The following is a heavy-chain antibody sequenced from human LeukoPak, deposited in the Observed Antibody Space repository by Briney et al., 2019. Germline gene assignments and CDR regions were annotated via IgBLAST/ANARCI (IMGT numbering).Heavy chain of an antibody. D-gene: IGHD3-10*01. CDR1: RFSFSNYW. CDR2: VKSDGSNP. J-gene: IGHJ4*02. CDR3: ARDFVSGSGSLDY. Sequence: GGSLRLSCAASRFSFSNYWMHWVSQARGKGLVWVSRVKSDGSNPSCVDSVKGRFTISRDNAENMLYLQMNTLGAEDTAVYYCARDFVSGSGSLDYWGQGTLVTVSS. V-gene: IGHV3-74*01.